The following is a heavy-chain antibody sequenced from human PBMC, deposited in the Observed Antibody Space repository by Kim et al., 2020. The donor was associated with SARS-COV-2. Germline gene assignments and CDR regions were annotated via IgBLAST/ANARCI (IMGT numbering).Heavy chain of an antibody. J-gene: IGHJ4*02. D-gene: IGHD6-19*01. Sequence: NPSLKSRVTISVVTSKNHFSLKLISVTAADTAVYYCARGSHLAVAGRYYYWGQGTLVTVSS. CDR3: ARGSHLAVAGRYYY. V-gene: IGHV4-34*01.